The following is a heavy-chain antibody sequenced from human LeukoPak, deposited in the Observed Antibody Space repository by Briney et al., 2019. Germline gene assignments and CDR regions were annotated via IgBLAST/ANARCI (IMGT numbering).Heavy chain of an antibody. CDR2: IYYSGST. Sequence: PSETLSLTCTVSGGSISSGDYYWSWIRQPPGKGLEWIGYIYYSGSTYYNPSLKSRFTISVDTSKNQFSLKLSSVTAADTAVYYCARDLAYCGGDCYSTHYWYFDLWGRGTLVTVSS. CDR1: GGSISSGDYY. CDR3: ARDLAYCGGDCYSTHYWYFDL. D-gene: IGHD2-21*02. V-gene: IGHV4-30-4*01. J-gene: IGHJ2*01.